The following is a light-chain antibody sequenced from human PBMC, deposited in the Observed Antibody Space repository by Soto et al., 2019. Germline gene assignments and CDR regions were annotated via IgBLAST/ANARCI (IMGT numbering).Light chain of an antibody. CDR1: SSDVGSYNL. CDR2: EGS. CDR3: CSYAGSSTYV. V-gene: IGLV2-23*01. J-gene: IGLJ1*01. Sequence: QSALTQPASVSGSPGQSITISCTGTSSDVGSYNLVSWYQQPPGEAPKLMIYEGSKRPSGVSNRFSGSKSGNTASLTISGLQAEDEADYYCCSYAGSSTYVFGTGTQLTVL.